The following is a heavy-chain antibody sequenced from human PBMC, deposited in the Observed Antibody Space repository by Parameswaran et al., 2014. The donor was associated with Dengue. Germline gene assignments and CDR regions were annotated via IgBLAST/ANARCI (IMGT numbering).Heavy chain of an antibody. Sequence: WVRQAPGQGLEWMGWINPKTGDTNSAQKFQGRVTMTRETSITTAYLDLSSLTSDDAAVYFCARGSGYFKQYYHGMGVWGQGTTVTVSS. D-gene: IGHD3-3*01. V-gene: IGHV1-2*02. CDR2: INPKTGDT. CDR3: ARGSGYFKQYYHGMGV. J-gene: IGHJ6*02.